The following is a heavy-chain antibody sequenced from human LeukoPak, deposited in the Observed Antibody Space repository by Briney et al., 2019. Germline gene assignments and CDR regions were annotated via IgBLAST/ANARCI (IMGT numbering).Heavy chain of an antibody. V-gene: IGHV3-20*04. D-gene: IGHD3-22*01. J-gene: IGHJ4*02. CDR2: INWNGNTI. CDR1: GFTFSTHT. Sequence: GGSLRLSCEASGFTFSTHTMNWVRQAPGKGLEWVSHINWNGNTIGYGDSVRGRFTISRDNAKNSLYLQMNSLRAEDTAFYYCARGLMGGYPYFENWGQGTLVTVSS. CDR3: ARGLMGGYPYFEN.